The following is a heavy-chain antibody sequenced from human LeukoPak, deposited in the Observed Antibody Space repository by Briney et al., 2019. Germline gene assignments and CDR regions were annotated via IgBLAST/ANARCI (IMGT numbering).Heavy chain of an antibody. J-gene: IGHJ4*02. CDR1: GGSISSSSYY. V-gene: IGHV4-39*01. CDR3: ASWVCGGDCSYFDY. CDR2: NYYSGST. Sequence: SETLSLTCTVSGGSISSSSYYWGWIRQPPGKGLEWIGSNYYSGSTYYNTSLKSRVTISVDTSKNQFSLKLSSVTAADTAVYYCASWVCGGDCSYFDYWGQGTLVTVSS. D-gene: IGHD2-21*02.